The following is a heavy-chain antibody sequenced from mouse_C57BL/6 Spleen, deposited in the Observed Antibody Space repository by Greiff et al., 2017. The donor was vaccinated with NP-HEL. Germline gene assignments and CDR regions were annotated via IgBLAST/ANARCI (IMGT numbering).Heavy chain of an antibody. CDR2: IWSGGST. J-gene: IGHJ4*01. V-gene: IGHV2-2*01. CDR3: DRNRGETGTGDYAMDY. CDR1: GFSLTSYG. Sequence: QVQLQQSGPGLVQPSQSLSITCTVSGFSLTSYGVHWVRQSPGKGLEWLGVIWSGGSTDYNAAFISRLSISKDNSKSQVFFKMNSLQADETAIYYCDRNRGETGTGDYAMDYWGKGTSVTVSS. D-gene: IGHD3-3*01.